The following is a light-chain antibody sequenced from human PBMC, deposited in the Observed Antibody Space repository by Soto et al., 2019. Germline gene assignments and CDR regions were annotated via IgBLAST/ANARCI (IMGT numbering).Light chain of an antibody. CDR3: VSYTTSASYV. J-gene: IGLJ1*01. CDR2: DIN. Sequence: QSVLTQPASVSGSPGQSITISCTGTSSDVGNYIFVSWYRQHPGKAPKLMIYDINNRPSGVSNRFSGSKSGNTASLTISGLHAEDEADYYCVSYTTSASYVFGTGTKVTVL. CDR1: SSDVGNYIF. V-gene: IGLV2-14*01.